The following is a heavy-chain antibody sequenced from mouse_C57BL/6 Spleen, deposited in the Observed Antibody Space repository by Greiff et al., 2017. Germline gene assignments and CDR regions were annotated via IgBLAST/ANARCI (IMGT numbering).Heavy chain of an antibody. V-gene: IGHV1-53*01. CDR3: ARDYYGNYGNFDV. Sequence: VKLQQPGTELVKPGASVKLSCKASGYTFTSYWMHWVKQRPGQGLEWIGNINPSNGGTNYNEKFKSKATLTVDKSSSTAYMQLSSLTSEDSAVYYCARDYYGNYGNFDVWGTGTTVTVSS. J-gene: IGHJ1*03. D-gene: IGHD1-1*02. CDR2: INPSNGGT. CDR1: GYTFTSYW.